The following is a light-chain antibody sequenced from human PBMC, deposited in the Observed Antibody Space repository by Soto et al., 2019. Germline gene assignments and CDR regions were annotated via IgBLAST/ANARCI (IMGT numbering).Light chain of an antibody. J-gene: IGKJ1*01. CDR1: QSVNTW. CDR3: QQYHAYSRT. Sequence: DIQMTQSPATLSASVGERVTITCRASQSVNTWLAWYQQKPGKAPKTLIYDASDLDSGVPSRFSGSGSGTEFTLTISSLQPDDFAAYYCQQYHAYSRTFGQGTKVEIK. CDR2: DAS. V-gene: IGKV1-5*01.